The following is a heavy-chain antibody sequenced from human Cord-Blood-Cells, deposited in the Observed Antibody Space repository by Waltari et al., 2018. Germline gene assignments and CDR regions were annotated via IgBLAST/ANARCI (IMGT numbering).Heavy chain of an antibody. Sequence: QLQLQESGPGLVKPSATLSLTCPVSRGSISSSSYSWGWFRSPPGQGLVWIGSSFYSGSTYYNPSLKSRVTISVDTAKNQFSLKLSSVTAADTAVYYCARGIAAAGTPGTNAFDIWGQGTMVTVSS. J-gene: IGHJ3*02. V-gene: IGHV4-39*01. CDR2: SFYSGST. CDR1: RGSISSSSYS. D-gene: IGHD6-13*01. CDR3: ARGIAAAGTPGTNAFDI.